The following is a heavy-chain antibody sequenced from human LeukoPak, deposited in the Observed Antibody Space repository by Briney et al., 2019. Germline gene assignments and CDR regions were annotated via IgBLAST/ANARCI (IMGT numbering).Heavy chain of an antibody. CDR3: ARDRGDYLLDY. D-gene: IGHD4-17*01. CDR2: IYYSGST. V-gene: IGHV4-59*12. Sequence: SETLSLTCTVSGGSISSYYWSWIRQPPGKGLEWIGYIYYSGSTNYNPSLKSRVTMSVDTSKNQFSLKLSSVTAADTAVYYCARDRGDYLLDYWGQGTLVTVSS. CDR1: GGSISSYY. J-gene: IGHJ4*02.